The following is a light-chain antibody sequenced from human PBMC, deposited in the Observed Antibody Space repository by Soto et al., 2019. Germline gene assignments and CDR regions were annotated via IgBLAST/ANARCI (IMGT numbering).Light chain of an antibody. CDR2: EAS. CDR1: QSVGSY. J-gene: IGKJ1*01. Sequence: EIVLTQSPATLSLSPGERVTLFCRASQSVGSYLAWYQQKPGQAPRLLIYEASNRATGIPPRFSGSGSGTDFTLTISSLDPEDFAVYYCQQRSNWSWTFGQGTKVEIK. V-gene: IGKV3-11*01. CDR3: QQRSNWSWT.